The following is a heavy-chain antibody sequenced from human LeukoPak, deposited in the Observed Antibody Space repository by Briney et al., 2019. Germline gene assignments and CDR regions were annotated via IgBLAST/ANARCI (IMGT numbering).Heavy chain of an antibody. Sequence: SETLPLTCTVSGGSISSYYWSWIRQPPGKGLEWIGYIYYSGSTNYNPSLKSRVTISVDTSKNQFSLKLSSVTAADTAVYYCARGLRGYSYDLGAFDIWGQGTMVTVSS. CDR1: GGSISSYY. J-gene: IGHJ3*02. CDR2: IYYSGST. CDR3: ARGLRGYSYDLGAFDI. D-gene: IGHD5-18*01. V-gene: IGHV4-59*01.